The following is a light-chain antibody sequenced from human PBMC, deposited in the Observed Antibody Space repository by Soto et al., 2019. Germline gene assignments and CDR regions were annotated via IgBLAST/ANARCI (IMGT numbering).Light chain of an antibody. V-gene: IGKV1-39*01. CDR1: QTIGTF. J-gene: IGKJ1*01. Sequence: DIQMTQSQSSLSASVGDGVTITCRTSQTIGTFLNWYKQKPGKVPKLLISSASSLHAGVPSRFSAIGSGTDFTLPLSSLKPEDFAAEDCQHSYLTWTFCPGTKLDIK. CDR3: QHSYLTWT. CDR2: SAS.